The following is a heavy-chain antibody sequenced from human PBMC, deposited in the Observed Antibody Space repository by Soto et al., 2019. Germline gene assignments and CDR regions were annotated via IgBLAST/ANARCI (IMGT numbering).Heavy chain of an antibody. J-gene: IGHJ3*02. Sequence: QVQLVQSGAEVNKPGASVKVSCKASGYPFTNHVISWVRQAPGQRLERMGWISTYNSNLKYSERFEGRLTLITDTYARTAYLEMRSLRSDDTAVYYCGVGSTASGEDAMDIWGQGTMVTVSS. D-gene: IGHD6-6*01. CDR1: GYPFTNHV. V-gene: IGHV1-18*04. CDR2: ISTYNSNL. CDR3: GVGSTASGEDAMDI.